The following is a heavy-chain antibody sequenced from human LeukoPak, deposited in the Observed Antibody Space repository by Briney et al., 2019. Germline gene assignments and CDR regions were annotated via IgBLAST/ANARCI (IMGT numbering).Heavy chain of an antibody. CDR3: ARAYRITMIVVPSGGAFDI. J-gene: IGHJ3*02. D-gene: IGHD3-22*01. CDR2: ISSSGSTI. V-gene: IGHV3-48*03. CDR1: GFTPSSYE. Sequence: GGSLRLSCAASGFTPSSYEMNWVRQAPGKGLEWVSYISSSGSTIYYADSVKGRFTISRDNAKNSLYLQMNSLRAEDTAVYYCARAYRITMIVVPSGGAFDIWGQGTMVTVSS.